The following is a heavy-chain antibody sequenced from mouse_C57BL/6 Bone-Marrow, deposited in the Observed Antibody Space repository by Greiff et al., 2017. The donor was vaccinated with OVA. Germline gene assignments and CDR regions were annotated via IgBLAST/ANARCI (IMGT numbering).Heavy chain of an antibody. CDR1: GYTFTSYW. CDR3: ARITTVVDNWYFDV. V-gene: IGHV1-50*01. Sequence: QVQLQQPGAELVKPGASVKLSCKASGYTFTSYWMQWVKQRPGQGLEWIGEIDPSDSYTNYNQKFKGKATLTVDTSSSTAYMQLSSLTSEDAAVYDGARITTVVDNWYFDVWGTGTTVTVSS. D-gene: IGHD1-1*01. CDR2: IDPSDSYT. J-gene: IGHJ1*03.